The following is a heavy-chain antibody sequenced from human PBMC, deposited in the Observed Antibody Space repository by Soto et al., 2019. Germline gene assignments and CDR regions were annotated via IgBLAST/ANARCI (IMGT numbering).Heavy chain of an antibody. CDR2: IFPNSGGST. D-gene: IGHD3-16*01. CDR1: GYTFTGYF. J-gene: IGHJ4*01. Sequence: ASVKVSCKASGYTFTGYFMHWVRQAPGQGLEWMGFIFPNSGGSTTSAQQFEGRVTMTRDSSISTAYLELSGLTPDDTAVYYCAKDEGGIFDSWGQGTLVTVSS. V-gene: IGHV1-2*02. CDR3: AKDEGGIFDS.